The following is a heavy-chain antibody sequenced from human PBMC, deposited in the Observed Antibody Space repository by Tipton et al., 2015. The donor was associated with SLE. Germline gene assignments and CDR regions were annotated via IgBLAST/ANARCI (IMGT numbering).Heavy chain of an antibody. CDR1: GGSIGSYY. CDR3: ARANGRFLEGSPPDY. D-gene: IGHD3-3*01. CDR2: IYYTGST. J-gene: IGHJ4*02. Sequence: TLSLTCTVAGGSIGSYYWNWIRQPPGKGLEWIGNIYYTGSTIYSPSLKSRVTISVDTSKNQFSLRLSTVTAADTAVYFCARANGRFLEGSPPDYWGPGALVTVTS. V-gene: IGHV4-59*12.